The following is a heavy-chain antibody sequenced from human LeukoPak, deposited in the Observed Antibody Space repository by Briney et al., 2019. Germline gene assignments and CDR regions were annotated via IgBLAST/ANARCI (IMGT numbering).Heavy chain of an antibody. D-gene: IGHD6-19*01. Sequence: GGSLRLSCAASGFTFRSHAIHWVRKAPGKGLEWVAFISWDGNIQYYAESVKGRFTLSRDNSKNTVYLQMNSLRFEDTAVYHCARDYSGWYVFDYWGQGTLVAVSP. J-gene: IGHJ4*02. CDR1: GFTFRSHA. V-gene: IGHV3-30-3*01. CDR3: ARDYSGWYVFDY. CDR2: ISWDGNIQ.